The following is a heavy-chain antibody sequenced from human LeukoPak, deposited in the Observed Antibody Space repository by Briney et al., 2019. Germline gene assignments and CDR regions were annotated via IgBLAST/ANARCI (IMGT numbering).Heavy chain of an antibody. V-gene: IGHV3-53*01. CDR2: IYKDGKI. CDR1: GFTVSSTY. J-gene: IGHJ4*02. D-gene: IGHD2-21*01. Sequence: GGSLRLSCAASGFTVSSTYMSRVRQAPGKGLEWVSVIYKDGKIYYIDSVKGRFTISRDTSKNTLYLQMNSLRVEDTAVYYCASRHCSGGDCYFAGADPFDHWGQGTLVTVSS. CDR3: ASRHCSGGDCYFAGADPFDH.